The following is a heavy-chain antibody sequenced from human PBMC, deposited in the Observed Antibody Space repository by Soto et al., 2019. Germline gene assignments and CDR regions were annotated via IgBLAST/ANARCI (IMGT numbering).Heavy chain of an antibody. Sequence: NPGGSLRLSCAASGFTFSSYSMNWVRQAPGKGLEWVSSISSSSSSYIYYADSVKGRFTISRDNAKNSLYLQMNSLRAEDTAVYYCVYYDFWSGYSDFDYWGQGTLVTVSS. J-gene: IGHJ4*02. CDR3: VYYDFWSGYSDFDY. V-gene: IGHV3-21*01. CDR2: ISSSSSSYI. D-gene: IGHD3-3*01. CDR1: GFTFSSYS.